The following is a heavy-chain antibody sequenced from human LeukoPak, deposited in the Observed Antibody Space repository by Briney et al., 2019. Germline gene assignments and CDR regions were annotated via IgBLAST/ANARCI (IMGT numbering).Heavy chain of an antibody. J-gene: IGHJ6*02. D-gene: IGHD3-10*01. CDR3: ARDKHFGSGIHGMDV. CDR1: GFTFSSYA. Sequence: GGSLRLSCAASGFTFSSYAMSWVRQAPGKGLEWVSAISGSGGSTYYADSVKGRFTISRDNSKNTLYLQMNSLRAEDTAVYYCARDKHFGSGIHGMDVWGQGTTVTVSS. CDR2: ISGSGGST. V-gene: IGHV3-23*01.